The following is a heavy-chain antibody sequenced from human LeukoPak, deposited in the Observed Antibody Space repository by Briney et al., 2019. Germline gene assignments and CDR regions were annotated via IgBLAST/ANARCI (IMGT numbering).Heavy chain of an antibody. CDR1: GFIFSDHY. D-gene: IGHD3-3*02. V-gene: IGHV3-72*01. Sequence: PGGSLRLSCAASGFIFSDHYMDWVRQAPGSGLEWVARIRKKAYSYTTEYAASVKGRFTISRDDSKNSLYLQMNSLKTEDTAVYYCAKVSSSPLGYFDYWGQGTLVTVSS. J-gene: IGHJ4*02. CDR3: AKVSSSPLGYFDY. CDR2: IRKKAYSYTT.